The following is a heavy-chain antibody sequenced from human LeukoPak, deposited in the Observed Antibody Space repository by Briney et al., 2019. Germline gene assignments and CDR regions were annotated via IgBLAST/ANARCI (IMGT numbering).Heavy chain of an antibody. CDR2: ISGSGSGGST. D-gene: IGHD5-24*01. CDR3: AKSGYNRFDY. V-gene: IGHV3-23*01. Sequence: GGSLRLSCAASGFTFSSSAMSWVRQAPGKVLEWVSSISGSGSGGSTYYADSVKGRFTISRDNSKNTLYLQMNSLRAEDTAVYYCAKSGYNRFDYWGQGTLVTVSS. CDR1: GFTFSSSA. J-gene: IGHJ4*02.